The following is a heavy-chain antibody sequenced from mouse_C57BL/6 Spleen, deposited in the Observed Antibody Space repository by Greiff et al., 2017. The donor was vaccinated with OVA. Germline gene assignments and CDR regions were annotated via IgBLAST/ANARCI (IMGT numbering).Heavy chain of an antibody. V-gene: IGHV5-17*01. CDR3: ARSDLAMDY. Sequence: EVKVEESGGGLVKPGGSLKLSCAASGFTFSDYGMHWVRQAPEQGLEWVAYISSGSSTIYYADTVKGRFTITRDNAENTLFLQMTSLRSEDTAMYYCARSDLAMDYWGQGTSVTVSS. J-gene: IGHJ4*01. CDR2: ISSGSSTI. CDR1: GFTFSDYG.